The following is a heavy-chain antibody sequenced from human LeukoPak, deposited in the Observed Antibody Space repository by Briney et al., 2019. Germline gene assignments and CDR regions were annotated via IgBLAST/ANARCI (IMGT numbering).Heavy chain of an antibody. V-gene: IGHV4-34*01. Sequence: SETLSLTCAVYGGSFSGYYWSWIRQPPGKGLEWIGEINHSGSTNYNPSLKSRVTISVDTSKNQFSLKLSSVTAADTAVYYCARLFNRVWFGELRRLRYWFDPWGQGTLVTVSS. J-gene: IGHJ5*02. D-gene: IGHD3-10*01. CDR3: ARLFNRVWFGELRRLRYWFDP. CDR2: INHSGST. CDR1: GGSFSGYY.